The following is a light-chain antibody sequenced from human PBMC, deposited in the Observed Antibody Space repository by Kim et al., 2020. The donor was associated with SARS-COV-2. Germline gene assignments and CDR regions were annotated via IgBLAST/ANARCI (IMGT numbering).Light chain of an antibody. Sequence: DVVLTQSPLSLPVTLGQPASISCRSSQSLLYTNGNTYLHWFQQRPGQSPRRLIYKVSTRDSGVPDRFSGSGSGTEFTLKISRVEAEDVGIYYCMQGTHWPYNFGQGTSWRS. CDR3: MQGTHWPYN. V-gene: IGKV2-30*01. CDR2: KVS. CDR1: QSLLYTNGNTY. J-gene: IGKJ2*01.